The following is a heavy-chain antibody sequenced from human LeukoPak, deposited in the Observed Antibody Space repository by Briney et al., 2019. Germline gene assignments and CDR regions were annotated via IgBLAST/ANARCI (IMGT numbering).Heavy chain of an antibody. V-gene: IGHV4-34*01. CDR1: GGSFSGYY. Sequence: PSETLSLTCAVYGGSFSGYYWSWTRQPPGKGLEWIGEINHSGSTNYNPSLKSRVTISVDTSKDQFSLKLSSVTAADTAVYYCARDVSLDFWGQGTLVTVSS. J-gene: IGHJ4*02. CDR3: ARDVSLDF. CDR2: INHSGST.